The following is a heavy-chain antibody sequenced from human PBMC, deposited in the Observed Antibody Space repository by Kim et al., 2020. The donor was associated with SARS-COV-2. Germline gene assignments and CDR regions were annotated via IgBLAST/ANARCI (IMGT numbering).Heavy chain of an antibody. J-gene: IGHJ4*02. D-gene: IGHD1-26*01. Sequence: GGSLRLSCAASGFTFMNSAMGWVRQAPGKGLEWVSAISHTGGSTNDADYVKGRFTISRDNSENKLFLQMTRLRADDTATYYCAKVSRVGLVDSWGQGARVPLSS. CDR1: GFTFMNSA. CDR2: ISHTGGST. V-gene: IGHV3-23*01. CDR3: AKVSRVGLVDS.